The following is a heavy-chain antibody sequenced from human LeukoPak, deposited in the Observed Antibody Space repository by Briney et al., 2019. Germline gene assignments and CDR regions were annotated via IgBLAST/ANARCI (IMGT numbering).Heavy chain of an antibody. D-gene: IGHD3-10*01. Sequence: GRSLRLSCAASGFAFSTYATHWVRQAPGKGLEWVALISYDGRNQSYTDSVKGRFTISRDNSKITLFLQMNSLRAEDTAVYYCARETRLTLLYDAFDLWGQGTMVTVSS. CDR3: ARETRLTLLYDAFDL. V-gene: IGHV3-30*04. CDR2: ISYDGRNQ. J-gene: IGHJ3*01. CDR1: GFAFSTYA.